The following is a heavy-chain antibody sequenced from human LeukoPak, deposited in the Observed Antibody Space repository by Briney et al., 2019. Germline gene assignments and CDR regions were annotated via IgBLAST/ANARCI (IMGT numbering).Heavy chain of an antibody. V-gene: IGHV4-39*07. Sequence: PSETLSLTCTVSGGSISSSSHYWSWIRQPPGKGLEWIGEINHSGSTNYNPSLKSRVTISVDTSKNQFSLKLSSVTAADTAVYYCARRRRIVGATPGAFDIWGQGTMVTVSS. CDR1: GGSISSSSHY. CDR3: ARRRRIVGATPGAFDI. CDR2: INHSGST. D-gene: IGHD1-26*01. J-gene: IGHJ3*02.